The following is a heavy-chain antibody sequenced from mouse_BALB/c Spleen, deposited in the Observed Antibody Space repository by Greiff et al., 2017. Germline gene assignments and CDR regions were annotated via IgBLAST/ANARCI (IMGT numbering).Heavy chain of an antibody. D-gene: IGHD1-1*01. CDR1: GFTFSDYY. J-gene: IGHJ1*01. CDR3: ARDRRSYVGYFDV. CDR2: ISDGGSYT. V-gene: IGHV5-4*02. Sequence: EVQGVESGGGLVKPGGSLKLSCAASGFTFSDYYMYWVRQTPEKRLEWVATISDGGSYTYYPDSVKGRFTISRDNAKNNLYLQMSSLKSEDTAMYYCARDRRSYVGYFDVWGAGTTVTVSS.